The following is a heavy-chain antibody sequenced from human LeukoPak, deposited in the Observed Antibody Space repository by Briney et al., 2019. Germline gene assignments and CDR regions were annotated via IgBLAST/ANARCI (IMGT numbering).Heavy chain of an antibody. CDR3: ARRGRGITMVRGVGQLYYGMDV. Sequence: SETLSLTCTVSGGSISSGTYYWNWIRQPAGKGLEWIGRIYTSGSTNYNPSLKSRVTISVDTSKNQFSLKLSSVTAADTAVYYCARRGRGITMVRGVGQLYYGMDVWGQGTTVTVSS. V-gene: IGHV4-61*02. D-gene: IGHD3-10*01. J-gene: IGHJ6*02. CDR2: IYTSGST. CDR1: GGSISSGTYY.